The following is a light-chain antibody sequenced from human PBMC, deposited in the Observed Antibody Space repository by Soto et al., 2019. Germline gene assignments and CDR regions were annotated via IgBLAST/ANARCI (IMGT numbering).Light chain of an antibody. CDR3: RSHTSISTCV. Sequence: QSLLTPLAFVSGSPVHAVTISCTGNSSVVGGYIYVSWYQQHPGKAPKFMIYDVRNRPSGVSNRFSGSRSVNTASLTISGLQAEDEADYYHRSHTSISTCVFADASKGT. J-gene: IGLJ1*01. CDR1: SSVVGGYIY. CDR2: DVR. V-gene: IGLV2-14*01.